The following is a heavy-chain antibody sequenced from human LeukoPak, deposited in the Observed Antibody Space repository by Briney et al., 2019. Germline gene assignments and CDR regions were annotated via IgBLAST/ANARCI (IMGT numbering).Heavy chain of an antibody. V-gene: IGHV3-21*04. J-gene: IGHJ4*02. CDR3: ASRLGRFYSPFDH. Sequence: GGSLRLSCAASGFTFRSYSMNWVRQAPGKGLEWVSSISSSSSYIYYADSVKGRFTISRDNAKNSLYLQMDSPRAEDTAMYYCASRLGRFYSPFDHWGQGTLVTVSS. CDR1: GFTFRSYS. D-gene: IGHD3-16*01. CDR2: ISSSSSYI.